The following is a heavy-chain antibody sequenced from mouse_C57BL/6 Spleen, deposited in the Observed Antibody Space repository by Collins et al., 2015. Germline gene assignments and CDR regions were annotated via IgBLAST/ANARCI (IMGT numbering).Heavy chain of an antibody. CDR1: GFTFTDYY. CDR3: ARDIRLLPMDY. Sequence: EVKLVESGGGLVQPGGSLRLSCATSGFTFTDYYMSWVRQPPGKALEWLGFIRNKANGYTTEYSASVKGRFTISRDNSQSILYLQMNTLRAEDSATYYCARDIRLLPMDYWGQGTSVTVSS. CDR2: IRNKANGYTT. J-gene: IGHJ4*01. V-gene: IGHV7-3*02. D-gene: IGHD2-10*01.